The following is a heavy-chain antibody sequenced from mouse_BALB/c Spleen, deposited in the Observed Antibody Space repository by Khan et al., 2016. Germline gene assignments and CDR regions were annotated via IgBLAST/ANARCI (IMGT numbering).Heavy chain of an antibody. CDR2: INTNTGEQ. CDR3: ASYGTTYYFDY. V-gene: IGHV9-3*02. J-gene: IGHJ2*01. CDR1: GYTFTNYG. Sequence: QIQLVQSGPELKKPGETVKISCKASGYTFTNYGMNWVKQAPGKGLKGMGWINTNTGEQTYAEEIKGRFAFSLETSASTADLQINNLKNEDTATYFCASYGTTYYFDYWGQGTTLTVSA. D-gene: IGHD2-1*01.